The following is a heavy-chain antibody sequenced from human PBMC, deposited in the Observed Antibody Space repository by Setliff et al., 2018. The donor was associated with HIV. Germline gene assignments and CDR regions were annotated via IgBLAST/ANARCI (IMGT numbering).Heavy chain of an antibody. D-gene: IGHD5-18*01. CDR3: ARDWLADGYSTKFAFDI. CDR1: GFTFSSYS. CDR2: ISGSSSTV. J-gene: IGHJ3*02. Sequence: GGSLRLSCAASGFTFSSYSLNWVRQAPGKGLEWVSYISGSSSTVFYADSVKGRFTISRDDAKNSLFLQMNSLRAEDTAVYYCARDWLADGYSTKFAFDIWGQGTMVTVSS. V-gene: IGHV3-48*01.